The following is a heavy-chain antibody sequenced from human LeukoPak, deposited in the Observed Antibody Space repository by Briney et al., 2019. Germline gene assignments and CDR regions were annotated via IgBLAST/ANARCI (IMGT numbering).Heavy chain of an antibody. J-gene: IGHJ6*02. D-gene: IGHD6-19*01. Sequence: ASVKVSCKASGYTFTSYGISWVRQAPGQGLEWMGWISAYNGNTNYAQKLQGRVTMTTDTSTSTAYMELRSLRPDDTAVYYCARTIAVAVNSPTGYCGMDVWGQGTTVTVSS. CDR2: ISAYNGNT. CDR1: GYTFTSYG. CDR3: ARTIAVAVNSPTGYCGMDV. V-gene: IGHV1-18*01.